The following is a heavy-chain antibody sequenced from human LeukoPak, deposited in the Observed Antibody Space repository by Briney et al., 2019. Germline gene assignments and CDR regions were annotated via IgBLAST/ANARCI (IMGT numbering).Heavy chain of an antibody. D-gene: IGHD6-19*01. V-gene: IGHV3-48*04. J-gene: IGHJ4*02. Sequence: GGSLRLSCAASGFTFSSYSMNWVRQAPGKGLEWVSYISSSSSTIYYADSVKGRFTISRDNAKNSLYLQMNSLRAEDTAVYYCARDEHPGIAVAGRSYDPIDYWGQGTLVTVSS. CDR1: GFTFSSYS. CDR2: ISSSSSTI. CDR3: ARDEHPGIAVAGRSYDPIDY.